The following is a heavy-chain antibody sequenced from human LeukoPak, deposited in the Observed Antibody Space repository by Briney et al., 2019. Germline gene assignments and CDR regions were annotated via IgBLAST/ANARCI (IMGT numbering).Heavy chain of an antibody. D-gene: IGHD3-3*01. Sequence: GGYLRRSCAASEFTFSSYAMSWVRQAPGKGLEWVSSISGSGGSTYYADYVKGRFTISRANTKNTLYLQMNSLTAEDTAIYYWAKREYNFWSGDDYWGQGTLVTVSS. CDR3: AKREYNFWSGDDY. CDR1: EFTFSSYA. V-gene: IGHV3-23*01. CDR2: ISGSGGST. J-gene: IGHJ4*02.